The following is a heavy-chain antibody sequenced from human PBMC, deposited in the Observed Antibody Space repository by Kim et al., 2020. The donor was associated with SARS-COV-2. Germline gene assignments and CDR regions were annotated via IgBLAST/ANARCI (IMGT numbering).Heavy chain of an antibody. D-gene: IGHD6-13*01. V-gene: IGHV5-51*01. Sequence: SFQGQVTISADKSISTAYLQWSSLKASDTAMYYCARHSEYSSSRWDAFDIWGQGTMVTVSS. J-gene: IGHJ3*02. CDR3: ARHSEYSSSRWDAFDI.